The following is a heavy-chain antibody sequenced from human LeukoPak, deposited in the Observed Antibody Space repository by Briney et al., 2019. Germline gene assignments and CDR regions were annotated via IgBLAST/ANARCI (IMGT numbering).Heavy chain of an antibody. Sequence: GGSLRLSCAASGFTFSSYAMSWVRQAPGKGLEWVSTISGSGGSTYYADSAKGRFTISRDNSKNTLYLQMNSLRAEDTAVYYCAKDIRSSGRSKYSDYWGQGTLVTVSS. V-gene: IGHV3-23*01. CDR2: ISGSGGST. D-gene: IGHD6-19*01. J-gene: IGHJ4*02. CDR1: GFTFSSYA. CDR3: AKDIRSSGRSKYSDY.